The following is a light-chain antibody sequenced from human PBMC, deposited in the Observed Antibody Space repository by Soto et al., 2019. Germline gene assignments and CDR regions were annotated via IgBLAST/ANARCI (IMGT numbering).Light chain of an antibody. CDR3: QQYGSSPPGLT. Sequence: EIVLTQSPGTLSLSPGERATLSCRASQSVSSSYLAWYQQKPGQAPRLLIYGASSRATGIPDRFSGSGSGTDFTLTISRLKPEDFAVYYCQQYGSSPPGLTFGGGTKVEIK. CDR1: QSVSSSY. J-gene: IGKJ4*01. CDR2: GAS. V-gene: IGKV3-20*01.